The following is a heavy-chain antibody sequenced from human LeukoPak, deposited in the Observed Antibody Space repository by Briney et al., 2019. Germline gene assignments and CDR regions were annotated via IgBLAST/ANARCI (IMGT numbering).Heavy chain of an antibody. CDR2: IYYSGST. CDR1: GGSISSYY. V-gene: IGHV4-59*01. D-gene: IGHD2-15*01. Sequence: SETLSLTCTVSGGSISSYYWSWIRQPPGRGLEWIGYIYYSGSTNYNPSLKSRVTISVDTSKNQFSLKLSSVTTADTAVYYCARTVILGYCSGGSCYSGWFDPWGQGTLVTVSS. CDR3: ARTVILGYCSGGSCYSGWFDP. J-gene: IGHJ5*02.